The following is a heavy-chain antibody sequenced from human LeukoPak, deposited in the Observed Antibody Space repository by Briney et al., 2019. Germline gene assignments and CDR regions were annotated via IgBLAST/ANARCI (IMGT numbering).Heavy chain of an antibody. Sequence: GGSLRLSCSASGFTFSNHAMHWVRQAPGKGLQYVSAINTNGDNTYYTDSVRGSFTISRDNSKNTLYLQMSSLRTEDTAVYYCVKEGAAMVTGYYFDYWGQGTLVAVSS. D-gene: IGHD5-18*01. CDR1: GFTFSNHA. CDR2: INTNGDNT. V-gene: IGHV3-64D*06. CDR3: VKEGAAMVTGYYFDY. J-gene: IGHJ4*02.